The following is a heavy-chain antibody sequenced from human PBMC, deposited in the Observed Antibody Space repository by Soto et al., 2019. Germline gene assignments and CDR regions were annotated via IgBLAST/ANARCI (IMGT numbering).Heavy chain of an antibody. D-gene: IGHD6-13*01. CDR3: TRAPYSSSTGNYFQH. Sequence: ASVKVSCKASGYTFTSYAMHWVRQAPGQRLEWMGWINAGTGNTKYSQNFQDRVTITSDTSASTAFMELSSLRSEDTAVYYCTRAPYSSSTGNYFQHWGQGTVVTVSS. V-gene: IGHV1-3*01. J-gene: IGHJ1*01. CDR2: INAGTGNT. CDR1: GYTFTSYA.